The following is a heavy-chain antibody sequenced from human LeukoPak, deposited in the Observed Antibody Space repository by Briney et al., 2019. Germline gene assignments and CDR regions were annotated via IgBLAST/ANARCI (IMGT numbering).Heavy chain of an antibody. D-gene: IGHD6-19*01. J-gene: IGHJ5*02. Sequence: SGPTLVNPTQTLTLTCTFSGFSLSTSGVGVGWIRQPPGKALEWLALIYWDDDKRYSPSLKSRLTITKDTSKNQVVLTMTNMDAVDTATYYCAHSVAVAGTWGDWFDPWGQGTLVTVSS. CDR2: IYWDDDK. CDR3: AHSVAVAGTWGDWFDP. CDR1: GFSLSTSGVG. V-gene: IGHV2-5*02.